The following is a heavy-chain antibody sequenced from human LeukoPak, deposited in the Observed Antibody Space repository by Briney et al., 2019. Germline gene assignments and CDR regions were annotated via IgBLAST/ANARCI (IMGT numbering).Heavy chain of an antibody. Sequence: PGGSLRLSCAASGFSFSTYSMYWVRQAPGKGLEWLSYISSSSSTIYYADSVKGRFTISRDNAKNSLTLQMNSLGAEDTAVYYCARLAAAGFFDYWGQGTLVTVSS. CDR3: ARLAAAGFFDY. V-gene: IGHV3-48*04. CDR2: ISSSSSTI. D-gene: IGHD6-13*01. CDR1: GFSFSTYS. J-gene: IGHJ4*02.